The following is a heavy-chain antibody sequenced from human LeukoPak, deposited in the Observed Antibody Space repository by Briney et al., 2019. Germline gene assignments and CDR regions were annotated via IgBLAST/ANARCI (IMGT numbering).Heavy chain of an antibody. Sequence: GGSLRLSCAASGFTVSTNYMNWVRQAPGKGLEWVSVIYSAGSTYYADSVKGRFTISRDNSKNTLYLQMNSLRAEDTAVYYCAREGNYYDMDVWGQGTMVTVSS. CDR3: AREGNYYDMDV. CDR1: GFTVSTNY. J-gene: IGHJ6*02. CDR2: IYSAGST. V-gene: IGHV3-53*01.